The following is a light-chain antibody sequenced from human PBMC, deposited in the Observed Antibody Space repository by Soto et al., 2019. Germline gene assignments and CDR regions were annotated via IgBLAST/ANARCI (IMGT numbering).Light chain of an antibody. CDR1: QSFSSSY. J-gene: IGKJ5*01. Sequence: EIVLTQSPGTLSLSPGERATLSCRASQSFSSSYLAWYQQKPGQAPRLLIYDASNRATGIPARFSGSGSGTVFTLTIDSLEPEDSAVYYCQQRKHWPPITFGQGTRLEIK. CDR3: QQRKHWPPIT. V-gene: IGKV3D-20*02. CDR2: DAS.